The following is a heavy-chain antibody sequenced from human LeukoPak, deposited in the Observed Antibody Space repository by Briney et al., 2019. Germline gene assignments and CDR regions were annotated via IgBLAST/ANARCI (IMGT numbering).Heavy chain of an antibody. J-gene: IGHJ4*02. CDR3: AKELVTYGSGSYVFDY. D-gene: IGHD3-10*01. V-gene: IGHV3-23*01. CDR2: ISGSGGST. CDR1: GFTFSSYA. Sequence: GGSLRLSCAASGFTFSSYAMSWVRQAPGKGLEWVSAISGSGGSTYYADSVKGRFTISRDNSKNTLYPQMNSLRAEDTAVYYCAKELVTYGSGSYVFDYWGQGTLVTVSS.